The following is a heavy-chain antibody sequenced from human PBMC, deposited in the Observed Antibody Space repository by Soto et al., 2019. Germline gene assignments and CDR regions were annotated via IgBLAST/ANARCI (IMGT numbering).Heavy chain of an antibody. CDR2: IYYSGST. Sequence: QVQPQESGPGLVKPSETLSLTCTVSGGSISSYYWSWIRQPPGKGLEWIGYIYYSGSTNYNPSLKSRVTISVDTSKNQFSLKLSSVTAADTAVYYCAGHIAAADAFDIWGQGTMVTVSS. J-gene: IGHJ3*02. CDR1: GGSISSYY. V-gene: IGHV4-59*01. CDR3: AGHIAAADAFDI. D-gene: IGHD6-13*01.